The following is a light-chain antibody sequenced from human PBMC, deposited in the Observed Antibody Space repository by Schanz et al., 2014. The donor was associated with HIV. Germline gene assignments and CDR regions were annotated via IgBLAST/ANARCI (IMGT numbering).Light chain of an antibody. J-gene: IGLJ2*01. CDR1: AFNVGHNF. V-gene: IGLV1-51*01. CDR2: ADH. CDR3: GAWDSTLSAVV. Sequence: QSALTQPPSVSAAPGQRVTIPCSGGAFNVGHNFVFWYQQFPGTAPKLLIYADHQRPSEIPDRFSGSKTGTSATLAITGLQPGDEADYYCGAWDSTLSAVVFGGGTKLTVL.